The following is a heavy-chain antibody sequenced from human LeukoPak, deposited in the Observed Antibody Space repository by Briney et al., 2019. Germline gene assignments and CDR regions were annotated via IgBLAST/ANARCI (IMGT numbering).Heavy chain of an antibody. CDR2: IWYDGSNQ. V-gene: IGHV3-33*06. D-gene: IGHD6-6*01. Sequence: PGGSLRLSCAASGLRFRNYGMHWVRQAPGKGLEWVAVIWYDGSNQYYVDSVKGRFTVPRDNSKNTLYLQMNSLRAEDTAVYYCAKDQGYSSSFGTSDYWGQGTLVTVSS. CDR3: AKDQGYSSSFGTSDY. CDR1: GLRFRNYG. J-gene: IGHJ4*02.